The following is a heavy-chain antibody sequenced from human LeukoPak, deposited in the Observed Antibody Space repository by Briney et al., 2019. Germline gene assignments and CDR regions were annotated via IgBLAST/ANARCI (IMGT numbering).Heavy chain of an antibody. V-gene: IGHV3-9*01. CDR3: ARDGVFGFDP. CDR2: ISWNSGSI. J-gene: IGHJ5*02. CDR1: GFTFDDYA. Sequence: GGSLRLSCAASGFTFDDYAMHWVRQAPGKGLEWVSGISWNSGSIGYADSVKGRFTISRDNAKNSLYLQMNSLRAEDTAVYYCARDGVFGFDPWGQGTLVTVSS.